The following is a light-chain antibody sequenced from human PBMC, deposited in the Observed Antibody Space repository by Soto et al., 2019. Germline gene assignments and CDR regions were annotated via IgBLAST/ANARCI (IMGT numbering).Light chain of an antibody. CDR2: EVT. CDR3: SSYASSTTVL. J-gene: IGLJ2*01. Sequence: QSALTQPASVSGSPGQSITISCTGTNNDVGGYKYVSWYQQYPGKTPTLMIYEVTNRPSGVSNRFSGSKSGNTASLTISGLQAEDEAVYYCSSYASSTTVLFGGGTKLTVL. CDR1: NNDVGGYKY. V-gene: IGLV2-14*01.